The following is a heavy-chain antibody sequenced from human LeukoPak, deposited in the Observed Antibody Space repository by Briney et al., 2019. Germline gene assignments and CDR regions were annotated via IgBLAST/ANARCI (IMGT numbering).Heavy chain of an antibody. Sequence: PSETLSLTCAVYGGSFSGYYWSWLRQPPGKGLEWIGEINHSGSTNYNPSLKSRVTISVDTSKNQFSLKLSSVTAADTAVYYCARGVPFYYYDSSGLFDYWGQGTLVTVSS. J-gene: IGHJ4*02. CDR1: GGSFSGYY. CDR3: ARGVPFYYYDSSGLFDY. D-gene: IGHD3-22*01. V-gene: IGHV4-34*01. CDR2: INHSGST.